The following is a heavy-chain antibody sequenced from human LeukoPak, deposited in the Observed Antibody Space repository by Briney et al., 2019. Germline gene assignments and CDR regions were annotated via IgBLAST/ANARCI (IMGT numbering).Heavy chain of an antibody. J-gene: IGHJ6*03. CDR1: RFTFSNYD. V-gene: IGHV3-30*02. CDR3: ARDYGALLTIFGVVHYYYYYMDV. Sequence: GGSLRLSCAASRFTFSNYDMHWVRQAPGKGLEWVAFIRYDGSNEYYTDSVKGRFTISRDNSKNTLYLQMNSLRAEDTAVYYCARDYGALLTIFGVVHYYYYYMDVWGKGTTVTVSS. D-gene: IGHD3-3*01. CDR2: IRYDGSNE.